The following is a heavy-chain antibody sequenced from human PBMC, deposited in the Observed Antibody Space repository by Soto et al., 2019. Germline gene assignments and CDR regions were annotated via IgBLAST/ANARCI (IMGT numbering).Heavy chain of an antibody. J-gene: IGHJ4*01. CDR1: GFTFNSYA. CDR3: VRKYPGTRPFDY. D-gene: IGHD2-2*01. CDR2: IGTDGNT. V-gene: IGHV3-23*01. Sequence: GGSLRLSCAASGFTFNSYAMNWVRQAPGKGLAWVSAIGTDGNTYYASSVKGRFTISRDNSRTTLYLQMNSLRVEDTALYYCVRKYPGTRPFDYWGQGXLVTVYS.